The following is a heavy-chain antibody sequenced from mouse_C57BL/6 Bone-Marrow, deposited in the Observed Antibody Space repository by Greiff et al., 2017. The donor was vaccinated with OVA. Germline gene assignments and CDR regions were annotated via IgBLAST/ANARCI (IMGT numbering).Heavy chain of an antibody. CDR1: GCNIKDYY. V-gene: IGHV14-2*01. J-gene: IGHJ2*01. CDR2: IDPEDGET. D-gene: IGHD2-3*01. Sequence: VQLQQSGAELVKPGASVKLSCTASGCNIKDYYMHWVKQRPEQGLEWIGRIDPEDGETKYAPEFHGKATITADPSSNTAYLQLSSLTSEDTAVFYCPSDGSYVDNWGQGNTLTVSS. CDR3: PSDGSYVDN.